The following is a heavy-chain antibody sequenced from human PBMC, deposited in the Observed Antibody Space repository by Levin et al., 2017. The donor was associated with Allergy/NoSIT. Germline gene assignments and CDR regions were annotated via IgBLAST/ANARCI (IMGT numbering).Heavy chain of an antibody. CDR1: GFTFDDYG. D-gene: IGHD2-21*02. V-gene: IGHV3-20*04. CDR3: ARDLGGCGGDCPPRLFDY. Sequence: ETLSLTCAASGFTFDDYGMSWVRQAPGKGLEWVSGINWNGGSTGYADSVKGRFTISRDNAKNSLYLQMNSLRAEDTALYYCARDLGGCGGDCPPRLFDYWGQGTLVTVSS. J-gene: IGHJ4*02. CDR2: INWNGGST.